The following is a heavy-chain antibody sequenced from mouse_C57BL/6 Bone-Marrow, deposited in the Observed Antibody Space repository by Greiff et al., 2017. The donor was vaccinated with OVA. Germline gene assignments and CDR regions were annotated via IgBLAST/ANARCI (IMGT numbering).Heavy chain of an antibody. CDR3: ARGLVTTKYYFDY. D-gene: IGHD2-12*01. J-gene: IGHJ2*01. CDR2: IDPSDSET. Sequence: QVQLQQPGAELVRPGSSVKLSCKASGYTFTSYWMHWVKQRPIQGLEWIGNIDPSDSETHYNQKFKDKATLTVDKSSSTAYMQLSSLTSEDSTVYYCARGLVTTKYYFDYWGQGTTLTVSS. V-gene: IGHV1-52*01. CDR1: GYTFTSYW.